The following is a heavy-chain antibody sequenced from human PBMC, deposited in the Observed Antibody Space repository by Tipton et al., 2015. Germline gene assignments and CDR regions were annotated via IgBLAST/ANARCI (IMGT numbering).Heavy chain of an antibody. Sequence: GLVKPSQTLSLTCAISGDSVSSNSAAWNWIRQSPSRGLEWLGRTYYRSNWNNDYAVSVKSRITITPDTSKNQFTLHLNSVTPDDTAMYYCARGAQHSTWSWGQGTLVTGSS. CDR3: ARGAQHSTWS. V-gene: IGHV6-1*01. D-gene: IGHD6-13*01. J-gene: IGHJ5*02. CDR1: GDSVSSNSAA. CDR2: TYYRSNWNN.